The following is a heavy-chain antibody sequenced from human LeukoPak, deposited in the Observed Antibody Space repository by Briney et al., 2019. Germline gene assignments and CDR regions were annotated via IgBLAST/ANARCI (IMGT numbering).Heavy chain of an antibody. Sequence: ASVKVSCKASGGTFSSYAISWVRQAPGQRLEWRGGFIPIFGTANYAQKFQGRVTITTDESTSTAYMELSSLRSEDTAVDYCARSGITGTTDAFDIWGQGTMVTVSS. V-gene: IGHV1-69*05. CDR2: FIPIFGTA. D-gene: IGHD1-7*01. CDR3: ARSGITGTTDAFDI. J-gene: IGHJ3*02. CDR1: GGTFSSYA.